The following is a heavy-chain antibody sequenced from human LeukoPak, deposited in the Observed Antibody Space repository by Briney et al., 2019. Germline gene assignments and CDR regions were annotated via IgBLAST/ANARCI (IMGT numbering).Heavy chain of an antibody. CDR3: ARIPLPVVVTANDAFDI. CDR2: IDWDDDK. CDR1: GFSLSTSGMC. D-gene: IGHD2-21*02. V-gene: IGHV2-70*11. Sequence: QSGPTLVNPTQTLTLTCTFSGFSLSTSGMCVSWIRQPPGKALEWLARIDWDDDKYYSTSLKTRLTISKDTSKNQVVLTMTNMDPVDTATYYCARIPLPVVVTANDAFDIWGQGTMVTVSS. J-gene: IGHJ3*02.